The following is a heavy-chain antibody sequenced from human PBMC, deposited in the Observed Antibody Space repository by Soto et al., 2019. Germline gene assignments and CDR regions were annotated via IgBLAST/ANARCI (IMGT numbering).Heavy chain of an antibody. V-gene: IGHV3-74*01. D-gene: IGHD2-2*01. Sequence: GGSLRRACGASEFPITNYWMQWVRKAPGKGLVWVSRINSDGSSTSHADSVKGRFTISRDNAKNTLYLQMSSLRAEDTAVYYCARPQYLPDDVFDVWGRGTLVTVS. CDR1: EFPITNYW. CDR3: ARPQYLPDDVFDV. CDR2: INSDGSST. J-gene: IGHJ3*01.